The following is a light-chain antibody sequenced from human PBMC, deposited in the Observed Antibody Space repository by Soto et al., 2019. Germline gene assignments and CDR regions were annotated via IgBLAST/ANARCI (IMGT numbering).Light chain of an antibody. CDR3: LQDINYPWT. J-gene: IGKJ1*01. CDR1: QGILNA. CDR2: GAS. V-gene: IGKV1-6*01. Sequence: IEMTQTPSSLSASVGDRVTISCRASQGILNALGSYRQKPRKPPKVLIYGASNLQSGVPPRVSGSGSGTDFTLAISSRQPEDSATDYCLQDINYPWTFSQGAKEDIK.